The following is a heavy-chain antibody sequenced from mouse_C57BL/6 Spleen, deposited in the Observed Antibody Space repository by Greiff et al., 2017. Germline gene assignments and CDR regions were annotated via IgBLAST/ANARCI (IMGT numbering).Heavy chain of an antibody. D-gene: IGHD1-1*01. Sequence: VQLQQSGAELVKPGASVKLSCTASGFNIKDYYMHWVKQRTEQGLEWIGRIDPEDGETKYAPKFQGKATITADTSSNTAYLQRSSLTSEDTAVYYCAPYTTVVEMYFDVWGTGTTVTVSS. J-gene: IGHJ1*03. CDR3: APYTTVVEMYFDV. CDR2: IDPEDGET. V-gene: IGHV14-2*01. CDR1: GFNIKDYY.